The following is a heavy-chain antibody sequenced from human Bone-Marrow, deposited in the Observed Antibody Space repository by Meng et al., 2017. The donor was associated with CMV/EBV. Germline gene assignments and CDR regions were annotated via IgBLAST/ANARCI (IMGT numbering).Heavy chain of an antibody. D-gene: IGHD3-3*01. V-gene: IGHV2-70*20. Sequence: SGPTLVKPTQTLTLTCTFSGFSLSTSGMCVSWVRQPPGKALEWLALIDWDDDKYYSTSLKTRLTISKDTSKNQVVLTMTNMDPVDTATYYYARTYYDFWSGYGDYYYYGMDVWGQGTTVTVSS. J-gene: IGHJ6*02. CDR1: GFSLSTSGMC. CDR3: ARTYYDFWSGYGDYYYYGMDV. CDR2: IDWDDDK.